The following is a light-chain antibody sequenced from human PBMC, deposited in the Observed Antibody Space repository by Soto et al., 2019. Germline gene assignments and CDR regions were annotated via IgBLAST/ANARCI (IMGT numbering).Light chain of an antibody. V-gene: IGLV2-23*02. CDR2: EVN. Sequence: QPVLTQPASVTGSPGQSITISCTGTSSDVGSYTLVSWYQHNPGKAPKLVFYEVNKRPEGVFKRFSGSMSGVTASLTISGLQAEDEADYYCSSYSGPTTFYVFGTGTKVTVL. CDR3: SSYSGPTTFYV. J-gene: IGLJ1*01. CDR1: SSDVGSYTL.